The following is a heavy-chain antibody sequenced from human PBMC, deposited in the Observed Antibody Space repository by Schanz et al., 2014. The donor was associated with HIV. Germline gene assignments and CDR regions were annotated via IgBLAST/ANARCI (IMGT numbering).Heavy chain of an antibody. J-gene: IGHJ6*02. D-gene: IGHD3-16*01. V-gene: IGHV3-23*04. CDR1: GFTFSSYA. CDR2: VGYGGDNT. Sequence: LQLVESGGGLVQPGGSLRLSCAASGFTFSSYAMSWVRLAPGKGLEWVSTVGYGGDNTYYADSVEGRFTISRDNSKNTVYLQMNSLRAEDTAVYYCAKDEGGGYYYYGMDVWGQGTTVTVSS. CDR3: AKDEGGGYYYYGMDV.